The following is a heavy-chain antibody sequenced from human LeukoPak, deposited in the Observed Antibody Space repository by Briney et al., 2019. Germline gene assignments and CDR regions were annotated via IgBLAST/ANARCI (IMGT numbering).Heavy chain of an antibody. D-gene: IGHD3-3*01. J-gene: IGHJ6*02. CDR2: INHSGST. CDR1: GGSFSGYY. Sequence: PSETLSLTCAVYGGSFSGYYWSWIRQPPGKGLEWIGEINHSGSTNYNPSLKSRVTISVDTSKNQFSLKLSSVTAADTAVYYCARVGVWSGYHYYYYGMDVWGQGTTVTVSS. V-gene: IGHV4-34*01. CDR3: ARVGVWSGYHYYYYGMDV.